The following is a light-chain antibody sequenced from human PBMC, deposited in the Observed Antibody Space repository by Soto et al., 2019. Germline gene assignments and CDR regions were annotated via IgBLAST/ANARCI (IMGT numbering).Light chain of an antibody. J-gene: IGLJ2*01. CDR1: SSDIGGYNY. Sequence: QSVLTQPASVSGSPGQSITISCTGTSSDIGGYNYISWYQQHPGKAPKFIIYDVRNRPSGVSNRFSGSRSGNTASLTISGLRAEDEADYYCSSYTSSSTVLFGGGTKVTVL. V-gene: IGLV2-14*03. CDR3: SSYTSSSTVL. CDR2: DVR.